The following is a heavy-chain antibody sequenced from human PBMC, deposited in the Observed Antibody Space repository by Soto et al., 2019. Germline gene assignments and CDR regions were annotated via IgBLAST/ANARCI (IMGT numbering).Heavy chain of an antibody. D-gene: IGHD5-12*01. CDR2: IYYSGIT. CDR3: ARGGDVVAKKYYFDY. V-gene: IGHV4-31*03. CDR1: GGSISSGGYY. J-gene: IGHJ4*02. Sequence: SETLSLTCTVSGGSISSGGYYWTWIRQHPEKGLEWIAYIYYSGITYYNPSLRSRLTISVDLSKNQSSLNLTSVTAADTAVYYCARGGDVVAKKYYFDYWGQGALVTVSS.